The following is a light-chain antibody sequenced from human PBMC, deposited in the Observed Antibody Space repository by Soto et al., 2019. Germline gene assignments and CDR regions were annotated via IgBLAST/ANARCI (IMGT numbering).Light chain of an antibody. CDR2: GNK. CDR1: SSNIGAGYG. Sequence: QSVLTQPPSVSGAPGQRVTISCTGSSSNIGAGYGVHWYQRLPGAAPKLHIYGNKNRPSGVPDRFSGSKSGTSASLVITDLQTEDEADYYCQSYDTRLSGPVVFGGGTKLTVL. CDR3: QSYDTRLSGPVV. J-gene: IGLJ2*01. V-gene: IGLV1-40*01.